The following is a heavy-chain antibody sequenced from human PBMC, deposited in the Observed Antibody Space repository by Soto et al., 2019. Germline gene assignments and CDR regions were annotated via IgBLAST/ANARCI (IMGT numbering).Heavy chain of an antibody. CDR2: IYYSGRK. J-gene: IGHJ6*02. Sequence: QLQLQESGPGLVKPWETLSLTCTVSGGSISSSSDYGGWIRQPPGKGLECIGGIYYSGRKYYNPSLKSRVTISVDTSKNQFSLKLSSVTAADTAVYYCARQDSRSPSQAYYYGMDVWGQGTTVTGSS. CDR1: GGSISSSSDY. D-gene: IGHD6-13*01. CDR3: ARQDSRSPSQAYYYGMDV. V-gene: IGHV4-39*01.